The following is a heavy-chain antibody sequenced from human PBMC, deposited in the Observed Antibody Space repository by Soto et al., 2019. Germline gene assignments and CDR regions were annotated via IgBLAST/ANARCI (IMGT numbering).Heavy chain of an antibody. CDR2: IFYSGCA. J-gene: IGHJ3*02. CDR3: AKDYYDSSGYYYGALHI. CDR1: GGSISSGGYY. D-gene: IGHD3-22*01. Sequence: QVQLQESGPGLVKPSQTLSLICSVSGGSISSGGYYWSWIRQPPGKGLEWIGYIFYSGCASYNPSLKSRVTISADTSKNQFSLKLNSVTAADTAVYYCAKDYYDSSGYYYGALHIWSQGTMVTVSS. V-gene: IGHV4-31*03.